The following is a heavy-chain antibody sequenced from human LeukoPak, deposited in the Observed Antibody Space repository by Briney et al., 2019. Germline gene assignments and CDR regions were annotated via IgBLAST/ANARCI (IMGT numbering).Heavy chain of an antibody. CDR2: IYYSANA. CDR1: GDSITSAGYY. Sequence: SETLSLTCSVSGDSITSAGYYWGWIRQPPGKGLEWIGSIYYSANAYYNPSLKSRVTISVDASKNQLSLKLSSVTAADTAVYYCARDGLYSSSSGSYFDYWGQGTLVTVSS. J-gene: IGHJ4*02. CDR3: ARDGLYSSSSGSYFDY. V-gene: IGHV4-39*07. D-gene: IGHD6-6*01.